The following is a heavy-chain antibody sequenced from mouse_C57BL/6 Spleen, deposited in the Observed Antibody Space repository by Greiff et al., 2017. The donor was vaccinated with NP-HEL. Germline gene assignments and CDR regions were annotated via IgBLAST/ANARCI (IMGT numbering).Heavy chain of an antibody. Sequence: VQLQQSGAELVRPGASVKLSCKASGYTFTDYYINWVKQRPGQGLEWIARIYPGSGNTYYNEKFKGKATLTAEKSSSTAYMQLSSLTSEDSAVYCCARSDYGSSSWFAYWGQGTLVTVSA. V-gene: IGHV1-76*01. CDR2: IYPGSGNT. J-gene: IGHJ3*01. CDR1: GYTFTDYY. CDR3: ARSDYGSSSWFAY. D-gene: IGHD1-1*01.